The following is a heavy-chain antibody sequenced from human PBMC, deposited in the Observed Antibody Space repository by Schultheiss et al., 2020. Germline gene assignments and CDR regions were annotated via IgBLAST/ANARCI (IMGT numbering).Heavy chain of an antibody. J-gene: IGHJ5*02. V-gene: IGHV4-34*01. D-gene: IGHD3-22*01. Sequence: SETLSLTCAVYGGSFSGYYWSWIRQPPGKGLEWIGEINHSGSTNYNPSLKSRVTISVDTSKNQFSLKLSSVTAADTAVYYCARGVRYYYDSSGYPLGWFDPWGQGTLGTDSS. CDR2: INHSGST. CDR1: GGSFSGYY. CDR3: ARGVRYYYDSSGYPLGWFDP.